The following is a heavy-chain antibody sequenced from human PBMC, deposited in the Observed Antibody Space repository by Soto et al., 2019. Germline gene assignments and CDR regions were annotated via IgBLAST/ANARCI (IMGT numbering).Heavy chain of an antibody. CDR3: AREDRDRETGLVPAAIDGMDV. CDR1: GGTFSRYS. V-gene: IGHV1-69*08. Sequence: QVQLVQSGAEVKKPGSSVKVSCKASGGTFSRYSITWVRQAPGHGLEWIGRIIPMFGIASYAQKFQGRVTITADNSTSTAYMERSSMRSDDTAVYYCAREDRDRETGLVPAAIDGMDVWGQGTTVTVSS. D-gene: IGHD2-2*01. J-gene: IGHJ6*02. CDR2: IIPMFGIA.